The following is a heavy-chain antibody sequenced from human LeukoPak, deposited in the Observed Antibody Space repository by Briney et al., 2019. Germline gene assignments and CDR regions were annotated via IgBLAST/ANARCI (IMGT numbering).Heavy chain of an antibody. CDR3: ARGPAAIRWFDP. D-gene: IGHD2-2*01. J-gene: IGHJ5*02. V-gene: IGHV1-3*01. CDR1: GYTFTNYA. Sequence: ASVKVSCKASGYTFTNYAMHWVRQAPGQRLEWMGWINAGNGNTKYSQKFQGRVTITRDTSASTAYMELSSLRSEDTAVYYCARGPAAIRWFDPWGQGTLVTVSS. CDR2: INAGNGNT.